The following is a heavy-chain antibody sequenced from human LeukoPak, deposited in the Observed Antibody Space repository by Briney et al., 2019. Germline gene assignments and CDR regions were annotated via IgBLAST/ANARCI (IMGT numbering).Heavy chain of an antibody. CDR3: ARHRVHYGSGSYLRGYNWFDP. Sequence: SETLSLTCTVSGYSISSGYYWGWIRQPPGKGLERIGSIYHSGSTYYNPSLKSRVTISVDTSKNQFSLKLSSVTAADTAVYYCARHRVHYGSGSYLRGYNWFDPWGQGTLVTVSS. J-gene: IGHJ5*02. D-gene: IGHD3-10*01. CDR1: GYSISSGYY. V-gene: IGHV4-38-2*02. CDR2: IYHSGST.